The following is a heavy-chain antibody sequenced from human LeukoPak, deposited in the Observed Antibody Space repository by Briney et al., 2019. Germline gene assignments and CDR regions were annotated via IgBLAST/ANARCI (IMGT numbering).Heavy chain of an antibody. D-gene: IGHD3-16*01. CDR1: GGSISSYY. Sequence: SETLSLTCSVSGGSISSYYWSWIRQPPGKGLEWIGYIYYSGSTNYNPSLKSRVTISVDTSKNQFSLKLSSVTAADTAVYYCAGGRSYYFDYWGQGTLVTVSS. V-gene: IGHV4-59*08. CDR3: AGGRSYYFDY. J-gene: IGHJ4*02. CDR2: IYYSGST.